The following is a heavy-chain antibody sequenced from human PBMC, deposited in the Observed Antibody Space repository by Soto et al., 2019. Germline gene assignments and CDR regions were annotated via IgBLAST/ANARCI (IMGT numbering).Heavy chain of an antibody. CDR3: ASRSAGFDY. J-gene: IGHJ4*02. Sequence: GGSLRLSCAASGLSFSTYAMGWVRQAPGKGLDWVSSISGSDSNTYYADSVKGRFTISRDISKNTLYLQMNSLRVEDTAIYYCASRSAGFDYWGQGTLVTVSS. CDR1: GLSFSTYA. V-gene: IGHV3-23*01. CDR2: ISGSDSNT. D-gene: IGHD6-25*01.